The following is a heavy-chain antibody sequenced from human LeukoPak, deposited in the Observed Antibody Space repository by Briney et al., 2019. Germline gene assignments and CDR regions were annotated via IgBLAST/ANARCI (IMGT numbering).Heavy chain of an antibody. V-gene: IGHV4-39*01. CDR1: GGSISSSSYY. D-gene: IGHD2-15*01. CDR3: ARLCSGGSCETVDY. J-gene: IGHJ4*02. CDR2: IYYSGST. Sequence: SETLSLTCTVSGGSISSSSYYWGWIRQPPGKGLEWIGSIYYSGSTYYNPSLKSRVTISVDTPKNQFSLKLSSVTAADTAVYYCARLCSGGSCETVDYWGQGTLVTVSS.